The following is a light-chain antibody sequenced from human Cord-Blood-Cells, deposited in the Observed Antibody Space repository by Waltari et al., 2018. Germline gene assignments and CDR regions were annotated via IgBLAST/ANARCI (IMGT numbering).Light chain of an antibody. J-gene: IGLJ2*01. CDR2: GNS. Sequence: QSVLTQPPSVSGAPGQRVTISCPGSSSNTGAGNDVPWYQQLPGTAPKLLIYGNSNRPSGVPDRFSGSKSGTSASLAITGLQAEDEADYYCQSYDSSLSGWGVFGGGTKLTVL. V-gene: IGLV1-40*01. CDR1: SSNTGAGND. CDR3: QSYDSSLSGWGV.